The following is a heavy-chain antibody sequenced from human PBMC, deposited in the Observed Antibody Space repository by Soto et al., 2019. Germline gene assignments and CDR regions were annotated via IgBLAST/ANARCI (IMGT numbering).Heavy chain of an antibody. V-gene: IGHV3-11*01. CDR1: GFTFSDYY. CDR2: ISSSGSTI. CDR3: ARDRGYDFWSGYYAAYFDY. D-gene: IGHD3-3*01. J-gene: IGHJ4*02. Sequence: GGSLRLSCAASGFTFSDYYMSWIRQAPGKGLEWVSYISSSGSTIYYADSVKGRFTISRDNAKNSLYLQMNSLRAEDTAVYYCARDRGYDFWSGYYAAYFDYWGQGTLVTVSS.